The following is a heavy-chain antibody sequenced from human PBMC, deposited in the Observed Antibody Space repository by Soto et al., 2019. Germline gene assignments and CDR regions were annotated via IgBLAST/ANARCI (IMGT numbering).Heavy chain of an antibody. CDR3: ARQPDIVATITSYYHGMDV. J-gene: IGHJ6*02. D-gene: IGHD5-12*01. Sequence: PGESLKISCKGSGYSFTSYWIGWVRQMPGKGLEWMGIIYPGDSDTRYSPSFQGQVTISADKSISTAYLQWSSLKASDTAMYYCARQPDIVATITSYYHGMDVWGQGTTVTVSS. CDR2: IYPGDSDT. CDR1: GYSFTSYW. V-gene: IGHV5-51*01.